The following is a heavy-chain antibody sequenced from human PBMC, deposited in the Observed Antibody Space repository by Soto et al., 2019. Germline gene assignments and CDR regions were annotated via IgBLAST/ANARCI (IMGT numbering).Heavy chain of an antibody. CDR1: GFTFSSYS. D-gene: IGHD3-22*01. V-gene: IGHV3-21*01. Sequence: LSCAASGFTFSSYSMNWVRQAPGKGLEWVSSISSSSSYIYYADSVKGRFTISRDNAKNSLYLQMNSLRAEDTAVYYCARDQTTYYYDSSGQLGVDYWGQGTLVTVSS. J-gene: IGHJ4*02. CDR3: ARDQTTYYYDSSGQLGVDY. CDR2: ISSSSSYI.